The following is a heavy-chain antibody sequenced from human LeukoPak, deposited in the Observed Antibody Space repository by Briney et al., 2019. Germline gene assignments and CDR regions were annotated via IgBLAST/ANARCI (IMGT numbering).Heavy chain of an antibody. D-gene: IGHD3-3*01. V-gene: IGHV3-53*01. J-gene: IGHJ3*02. Sequence: GSLRLSCAASGLIVSSNYMTWVRQAPGKGLEWVSVKGRFTISRDNSRNTLYLQMNSLRAEDTAVYYCARALSGFDIWGPGTLVTVSS. CDR3: ARALSGFDI. CDR1: GLIVSSNY.